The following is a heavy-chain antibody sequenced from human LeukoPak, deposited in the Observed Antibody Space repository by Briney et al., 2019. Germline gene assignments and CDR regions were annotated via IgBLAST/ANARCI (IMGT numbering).Heavy chain of an antibody. J-gene: IGHJ5*02. V-gene: IGHV3-23*01. CDR3: AKFSGSSWYGWFDP. Sequence: GGSLRLSCAASGFTFSSYAMSWFRQAPGKGLEWVSAISGSGGSTYYADSVKGRFTISRDNSENTLYLQMNSLRAEDTAVYYCAKFSGSSWYGWFDPWGQGTLVTVSS. CDR1: GFTFSSYA. CDR2: ISGSGGST. D-gene: IGHD6-13*01.